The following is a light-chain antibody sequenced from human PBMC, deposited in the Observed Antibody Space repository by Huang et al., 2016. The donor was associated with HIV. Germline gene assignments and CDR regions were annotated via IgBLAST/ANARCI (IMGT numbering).Light chain of an antibody. CDR2: EIS. J-gene: IGKJ1*01. CDR1: QNISSW. CDR3: QYGET. Sequence: DIQMTQSPSTLSAFVGDRLTTTCRASQNISSWLAWYQQKPWKDPRLLIYEISSLERGIPSKFRGSGSGTEVTLTFSSLQPDDIGTYYCQYGETFGQGSKVEVK. V-gene: IGKV1-5*03.